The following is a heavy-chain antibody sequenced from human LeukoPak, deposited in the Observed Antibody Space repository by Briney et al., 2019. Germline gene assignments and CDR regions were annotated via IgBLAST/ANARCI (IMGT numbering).Heavy chain of an antibody. V-gene: IGHV1-8*01. Sequence: ASVRVSCKASGYSFTTYDINWVRQATGQGLEWMGWMNPNSGNTGYAQKFQGRVTMTRDTSINSAYMELSSLRSDDTPVYYCARGLYTTYDSSYYFDYWGQGTLVTVSS. CDR3: ARGLYTTYDSSYYFDY. CDR1: GYSFTTYD. D-gene: IGHD3-3*01. CDR2: MNPNSGNT. J-gene: IGHJ4*02.